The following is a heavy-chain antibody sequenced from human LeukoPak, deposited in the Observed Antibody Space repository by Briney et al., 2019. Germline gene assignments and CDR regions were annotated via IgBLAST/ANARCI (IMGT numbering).Heavy chain of an antibody. J-gene: IGHJ4*02. CDR1: GFTFSHFG. D-gene: IGHD5-24*01. Sequence: GGSLRLSCAATGFTFSHFGMPWVRQAPGKGLEWVAVIWYNGRNQYYRDSVKGRFTISRDNFKNTLHLQMNSLRVEDTAMYYCVREGTSGNGDGYNSYDYRGQGTLVTVSS. CDR2: IWYNGRNQ. CDR3: VREGTSGNGDGYNSYDY. V-gene: IGHV3-33*01.